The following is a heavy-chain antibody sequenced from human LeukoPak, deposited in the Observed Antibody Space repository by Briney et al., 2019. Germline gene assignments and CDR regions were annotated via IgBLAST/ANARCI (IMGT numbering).Heavy chain of an antibody. Sequence: GGSLRLSCAASGFTLSSYAMGWVRQAPGKGLEWVSSISRSGGNTYYADSVKGRFSISRDNSKNTLYLQMNSQRVEDTAVYYCAKSGTSRGYLIFDYWGQGTLVTVSS. CDR2: ISRSGGNT. CDR3: AKSGTSRGYLIFDY. D-gene: IGHD3-22*01. V-gene: IGHV3-23*01. J-gene: IGHJ4*02. CDR1: GFTLSSYA.